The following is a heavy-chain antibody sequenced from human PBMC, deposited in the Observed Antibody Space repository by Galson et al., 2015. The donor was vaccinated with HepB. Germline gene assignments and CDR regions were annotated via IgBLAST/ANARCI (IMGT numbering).Heavy chain of an antibody. CDR3: ATSNYDFNSGLFDY. CDR2: FDPENSET. Sequence: SVKVSCKVSGYTLTEFSMHWVRQAPGGRLEWLGGFDPENSETIYAQKFRGRVTMTGDASTNTAYMQLSRLRSEDTAIYYCATSNYDFNSGLFDYWGQGTLVTVSS. V-gene: IGHV1-24*01. D-gene: IGHD3-3*01. CDR1: GYTLTEFS. J-gene: IGHJ4*02.